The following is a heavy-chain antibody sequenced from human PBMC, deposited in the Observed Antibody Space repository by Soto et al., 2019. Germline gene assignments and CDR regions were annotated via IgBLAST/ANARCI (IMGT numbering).Heavy chain of an antibody. CDR1: GGTFSSYA. D-gene: IGHD3-3*01. CDR2: IIPIFGTA. J-gene: IGHJ6*02. Sequence: QVQLVQSGAEVKKPGSSVKVSCKASGGTFSSYAISWVRQAPGQGLEWMGGIIPIFGTANYAQKFQGRVTITADESTSTAYMELSSLRSEDTAVYYCAVWSGYYATGPGGGMDVWGQGTTVTVSS. CDR3: AVWSGYYATGPGGGMDV. V-gene: IGHV1-69*01.